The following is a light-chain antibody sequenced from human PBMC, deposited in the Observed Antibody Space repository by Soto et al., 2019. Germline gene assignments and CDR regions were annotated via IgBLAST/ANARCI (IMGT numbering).Light chain of an antibody. CDR1: SSDVGSYNL. Sequence: HSVLTQPASVSGSPGQSITISCTGTSSDVGSYNLVSWYQQHPGKAPKLMIYEVSKRPSGVSNRFSGSKSGNTASLTISGLQAEDEADYYCCSYAGSSTFVFGTGTKLTVL. V-gene: IGLV2-23*02. J-gene: IGLJ1*01. CDR3: CSYAGSSTFV. CDR2: EVS.